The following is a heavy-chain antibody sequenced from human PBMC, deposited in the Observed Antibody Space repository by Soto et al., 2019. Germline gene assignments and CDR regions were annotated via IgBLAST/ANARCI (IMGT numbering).Heavy chain of an antibody. Sequence: PGGSLRLSCAASGFTFSDYYMSWIRQAPGKGLEWVSYISSSSSYTNYADSVKGRFTISRDNAKNSPYLQMNSLRAEDTAVYYCARSEPPPIVVVPAARGEYYYYGMDVWGQGTTVTVSS. D-gene: IGHD2-2*01. J-gene: IGHJ6*02. CDR1: GFTFSDYY. V-gene: IGHV3-11*06. CDR3: ARSEPPPIVVVPAARGEYYYYGMDV. CDR2: ISSSSSYT.